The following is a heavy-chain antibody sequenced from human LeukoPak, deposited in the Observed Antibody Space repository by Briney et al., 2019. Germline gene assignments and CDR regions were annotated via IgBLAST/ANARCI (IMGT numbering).Heavy chain of an antibody. CDR3: AREGGGGSYYGLDY. D-gene: IGHD1-26*01. CDR2: ISSSSTYI. CDR1: GFTFSSYS. V-gene: IGHV3-21*01. J-gene: IGHJ4*02. Sequence: GGSLRLSCAASGFTFSSYSMNWVRQAPGKGLEWVSSISSSSTYIYYADSVKGRFTISRDNAKNSLYLQMNSLRVEDTAVYYCAREGGGGSYYGLDYWGQGTLVTVSS.